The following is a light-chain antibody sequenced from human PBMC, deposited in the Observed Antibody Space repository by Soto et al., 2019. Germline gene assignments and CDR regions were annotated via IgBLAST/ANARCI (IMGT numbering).Light chain of an antibody. Sequence: EIVLTQSPASLPLSPGERATVSCRASQSVPRHLAWYQQRPGLAPRLLIYDASSRAAGIPDRFSGSGSGTDFILTISSLEPEDFAVYYCQQSSNWPPEITFGQGTRLEIK. J-gene: IGKJ5*01. CDR3: QQSSNWPPEIT. CDR1: QSVPRH. CDR2: DAS. V-gene: IGKV3-11*01.